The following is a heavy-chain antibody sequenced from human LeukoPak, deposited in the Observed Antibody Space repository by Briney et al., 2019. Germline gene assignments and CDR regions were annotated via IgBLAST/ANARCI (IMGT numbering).Heavy chain of an antibody. V-gene: IGHV3-21*01. D-gene: IGHD6-13*01. CDR1: GFTFSSYS. Sequence: PGGSLRLSCAASGFTFSSYSMNWVRQAPGKGLEWVSSISSGSSYIYYADSVKGRFTISRDNAKNSLYLQMNSLRAEDTAVYYCATSSSRGDDMDVWGQGTTVTVSS. J-gene: IGHJ6*02. CDR2: ISSGSSYI. CDR3: ATSSSRGDDMDV.